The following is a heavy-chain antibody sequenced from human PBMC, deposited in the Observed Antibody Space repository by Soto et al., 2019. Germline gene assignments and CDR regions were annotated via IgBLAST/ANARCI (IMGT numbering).Heavy chain of an antibody. D-gene: IGHD1-26*01. CDR2: ISYDGSNT. J-gene: IGHJ6*02. Sequence: QVQLVESGGGVVQPGWSLRLSCAASGFSISDYGMDWVRQAPGKGLEWVALISYDGSNTYYADSVKGRFTISRDNSTDTLFLQMTGLRREDTAVYYCAKGAGDRLSLGMDVWCQGTTVTVSS. CDR1: GFSISDYG. CDR3: AKGAGDRLSLGMDV. V-gene: IGHV3-30*18.